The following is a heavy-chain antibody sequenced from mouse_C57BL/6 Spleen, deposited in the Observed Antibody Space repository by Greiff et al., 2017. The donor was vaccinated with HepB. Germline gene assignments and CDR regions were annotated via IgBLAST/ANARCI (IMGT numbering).Heavy chain of an antibody. CDR1: GYTFTSYW. J-gene: IGHJ4*01. CDR2: IDPSDSYT. CDR3: ARRRGNYGGGAMDY. V-gene: IGHV1-69*01. Sequence: VQLQQPGAELVMPGASVKLSCKASGYTFTSYWMHWVKQRPGQGLEWIGEIDPSDSYTNYNQKFKGKSTLTVDKSSSTAYMQLSSLTSEDSAVYYCARRRGNYGGGAMDYWGQGTSVTVSS. D-gene: IGHD2-1*01.